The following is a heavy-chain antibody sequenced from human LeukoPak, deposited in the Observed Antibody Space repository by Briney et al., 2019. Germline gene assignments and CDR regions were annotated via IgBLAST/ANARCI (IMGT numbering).Heavy chain of an antibody. Sequence: PSETLSLTCTVSGASITSSYWSWLRQPPGKGLEWIGYLFYSGTTSYNPSLKSRVTISVDTSENQFSLNLSSVTAADTAVYYCARGYRTSWYLDFWGQGTLVTVSS. CDR2: LFYSGTT. CDR3: ARGYRTSWYLDF. CDR1: GASITSSY. D-gene: IGHD6-13*01. J-gene: IGHJ4*02. V-gene: IGHV4-59*01.